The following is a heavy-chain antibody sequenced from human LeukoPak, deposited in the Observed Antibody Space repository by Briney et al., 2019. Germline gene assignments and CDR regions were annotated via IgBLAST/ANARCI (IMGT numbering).Heavy chain of an antibody. V-gene: IGHV3-30*18. CDR1: GFTFSIYG. J-gene: IGHJ4*02. Sequence: GGSLRLSCAASGFTFSIYGMHWVRQAPGKGLEWVAVISYDGSNKYYADSVKGRFTISRDNSKNTLYLQMNSLRAEDTAVYYCAKDRIIGDTAMDFDYWGQGTLVTVSS. D-gene: IGHD5-18*01. CDR2: ISYDGSNK. CDR3: AKDRIIGDTAMDFDY.